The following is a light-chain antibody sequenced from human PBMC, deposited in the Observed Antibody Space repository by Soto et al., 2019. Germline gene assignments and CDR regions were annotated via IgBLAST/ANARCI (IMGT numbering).Light chain of an antibody. CDR1: SSDVGGYNY. CDR3: CSYAGSYTHYV. V-gene: IGLV2-11*01. Sequence: QSALTQPRSVSGSPGQSVTISCTGPSSDVGGYNYVSWYQQHPGKAPKLMIYDVSKRPSGVPDRFSGSKSGNTASLTISGLQAEDEAEYYCCSYAGSYTHYVFGTGTKLTVL. CDR2: DVS. J-gene: IGLJ1*01.